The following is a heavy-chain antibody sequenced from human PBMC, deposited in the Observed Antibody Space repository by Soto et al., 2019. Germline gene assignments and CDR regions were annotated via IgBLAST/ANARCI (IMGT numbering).Heavy chain of an antibody. Sequence: GGSLRLSCAASGFIFSTYWMHWVRQAPGKGLVWVSRINSDGRSTTYADSVRGRFTISRDNAKNTLFLQMNSLTTEDTAVYYCTRGARGTMVTPLSWFDPWGQGTLVTVSS. D-gene: IGHD4-17*01. J-gene: IGHJ5*02. V-gene: IGHV3-74*01. CDR1: GFIFSTYW. CDR3: TRGARGTMVTPLSWFDP. CDR2: INSDGRST.